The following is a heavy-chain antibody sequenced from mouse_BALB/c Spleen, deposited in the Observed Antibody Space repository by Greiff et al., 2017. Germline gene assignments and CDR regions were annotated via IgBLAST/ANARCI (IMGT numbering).Heavy chain of an antibody. CDR3: ARDQGRNYGNYDAMDY. J-gene: IGHJ4*01. D-gene: IGHD2-1*01. V-gene: IGHV5-9-4*01. CDR2: ISSGGSYT. Sequence: EVQGVESGGGLVKPGGSLKLSCAASGFTFSSYAMSWVRQSPEKRLEWVAEISSGGSYTYYPDTVTGRFTISRDNAKNTLYLEMSSLRSEDTAMYYCARDQGRNYGNYDAMDYWGQGTSGTVSS. CDR1: GFTFSSYA.